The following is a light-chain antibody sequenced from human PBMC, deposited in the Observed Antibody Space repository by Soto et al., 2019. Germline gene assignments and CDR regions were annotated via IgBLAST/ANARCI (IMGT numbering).Light chain of an antibody. V-gene: IGLV2-14*01. CDR2: DVS. Sequence: QSVLTQPASVSGSPGQSITISCTGTSSDVGGYNYVSWYQQHPGKAPKLMIYDVSNRPSGVSNRFSGSKSGNTASLTISGLQAEDEADYYCNSYTISSTLVFGGGTKLTVL. CDR3: NSYTISSTLV. CDR1: SSDVGGYNY. J-gene: IGLJ2*01.